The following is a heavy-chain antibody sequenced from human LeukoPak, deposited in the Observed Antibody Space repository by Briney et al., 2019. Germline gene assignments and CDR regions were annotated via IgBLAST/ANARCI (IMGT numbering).Heavy chain of an antibody. Sequence: GTLSLTCAVSGGSISSSNWWSWVRQPPGKGLEWIGYIYYSGSTNCNPSVKSRVAMSVDTSKKQFSLKLSSLTAADTAVYYCARGGTAVIAPYAFDIWGQGTMVTVSS. CDR3: ARGGTAVIAPYAFDI. D-gene: IGHD4-23*01. J-gene: IGHJ3*02. CDR2: IYYSGST. CDR1: GGSISSSNW. V-gene: IGHV4-4*02.